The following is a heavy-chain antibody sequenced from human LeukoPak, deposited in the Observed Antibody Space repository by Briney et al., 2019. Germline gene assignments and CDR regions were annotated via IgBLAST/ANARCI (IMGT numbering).Heavy chain of an antibody. CDR2: ISGSGGST. D-gene: IGHD4-17*01. J-gene: IGHJ4*02. CDR3: AKDRSLYGDPDY. Sequence: GGSLRLSCAASGFTFSSYAMSWVRQAPGKGLEWVSAISGSGGSTYYADSVKGRFTISRDNSKNTLYLQMNSLRAAGTAVYYCAKDRSLYGDPDYWGQGTLVTVSS. V-gene: IGHV3-23*01. CDR1: GFTFSSYA.